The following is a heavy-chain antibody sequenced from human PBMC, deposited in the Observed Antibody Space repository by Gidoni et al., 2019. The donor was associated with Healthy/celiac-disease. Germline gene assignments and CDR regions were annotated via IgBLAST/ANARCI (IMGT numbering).Heavy chain of an antibody. V-gene: IGHV3-30*03. CDR1: GFTFSSYG. CDR2: ISYDGSNK. Sequence: QVQLVESGGGVVQPGRSLRLSCAASGFTFSSYGMHWVRQAPGKGLEWVAVISYDGSNKYYADSVKGRFTISRDNSKNTLYLQMNSLRAEDTAVYYCGGSHYYYYMDVWGKGTTVTVSS. D-gene: IGHD5-12*01. CDR3: GGSHYYYYMDV. J-gene: IGHJ6*03.